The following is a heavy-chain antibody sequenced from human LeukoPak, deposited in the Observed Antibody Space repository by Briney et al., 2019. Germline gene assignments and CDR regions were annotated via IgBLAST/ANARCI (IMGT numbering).Heavy chain of an antibody. D-gene: IGHD2/OR15-2a*01. J-gene: IGHJ5*02. CDR3: ARGKTSQNIVTRKTYNWFDP. CDR1: GFTFSSYA. Sequence: PGGSLRLSCAASGFTFSSYAMHWVRQTPGKGLEYVSGINSNGGSTHYANSVKGRFTISRDNSKHTLYLQMGSLRTEDMAVYYCARGKTSQNIVTRKTYNWFDPWGQGTLVTVSS. CDR2: INSNGGST. V-gene: IGHV3-64*01.